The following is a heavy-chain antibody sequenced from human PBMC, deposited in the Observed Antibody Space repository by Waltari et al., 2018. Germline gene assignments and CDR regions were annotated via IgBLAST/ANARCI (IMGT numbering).Heavy chain of an antibody. CDR2: FYYTGST. CDR1: GDPSTSGDYY. Sequence: QVQLQEAGPGLVKPSPPLSLSCTVPGDPSTSGDYYWSWLRQPPGKGLEWIGNFYYTGSTYYDPSLGSRVSISVDPSNEQFSLKLRSVTAADTAIYFCARDDYGDYSGRFLQPWRQGALVNVPS. D-gene: IGHD4-17*01. CDR3: ARDDYGDYSGRFLQP. J-gene: IGHJ1*01. V-gene: IGHV4-30-4*08.